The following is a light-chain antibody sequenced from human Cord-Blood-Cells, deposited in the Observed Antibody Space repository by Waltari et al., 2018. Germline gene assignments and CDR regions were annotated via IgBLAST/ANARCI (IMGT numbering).Light chain of an antibody. CDR3: SSYTSSSTLYV. CDR2: DVI. J-gene: IGLJ1*01. Sequence: QSALTQPASVSGSPGQSITISCTGTSSDVGGYNYVSWYQQHPGKAHNLMNYDVIKRPSGVSNRFSGSKSGNTASLTISGLQAEDEADYYCSSYTSSSTLYVFGTGTKVTVL. CDR1: SSDVGGYNY. V-gene: IGLV2-14*01.